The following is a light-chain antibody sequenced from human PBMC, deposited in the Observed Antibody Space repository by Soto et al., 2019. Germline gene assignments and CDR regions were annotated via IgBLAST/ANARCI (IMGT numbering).Light chain of an antibody. CDR1: QSITSSF. V-gene: IGKV3-20*01. CDR3: QHYGSSPGT. Sequence: PGERASLSCGASQSITSSFLAWYQQKPGQAPRLLIYGASSRATGIPDRFSGSGSGPDFTLTISRLEPEDFAVYYCQHYGSSPGTFGQGTRLEIK. CDR2: GAS. J-gene: IGKJ5*01.